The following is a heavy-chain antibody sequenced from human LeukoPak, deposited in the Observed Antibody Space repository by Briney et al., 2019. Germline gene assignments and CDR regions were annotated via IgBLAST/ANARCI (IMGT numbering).Heavy chain of an antibody. D-gene: IGHD3-22*01. CDR3: VNYYDSSDYQQPNHFDY. CDR1: GFTFSSYG. V-gene: IGHV4-59*05. CDR2: IYYSGST. J-gene: IGHJ4*02. Sequence: GSLRLSCAASGFTFSSYGMSWVRQAPGKGLDWIGSIYYSGSTYYNPSLKSRFTISVDTSKNQFSLKLSSVTAADTAVYYCVNYYDSSDYQQPNHFDYWGQGTLVTVSS.